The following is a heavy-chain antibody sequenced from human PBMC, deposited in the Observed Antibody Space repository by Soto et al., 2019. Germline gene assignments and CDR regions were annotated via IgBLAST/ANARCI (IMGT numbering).Heavy chain of an antibody. Sequence: QEQVVESGGGVVQPGRSLRLSCAASGLTFSRYGMHWVRQAPGKGLEWAAHISYDGSNKHYAESVKGRFTISRDSSKNTLYLQMNSLRAEDTAVYYCVKDTYYYDSSGYYIFDYWGQGTLVAVSS. V-gene: IGHV3-30*18. J-gene: IGHJ4*02. CDR3: VKDTYYYDSSGYYIFDY. CDR2: ISYDGSNK. CDR1: GLTFSRYG. D-gene: IGHD3-22*01.